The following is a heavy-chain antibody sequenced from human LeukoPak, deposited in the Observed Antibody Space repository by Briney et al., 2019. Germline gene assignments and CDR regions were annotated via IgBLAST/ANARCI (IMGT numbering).Heavy chain of an antibody. Sequence: GGSLRLSCAASGFTFSGSTMHWVRQASGKGLEWVGRIKSKPNNYATTYDASVKGRFTISRDDSASTAYLQMNSLKTEDTAVYFCTRWCQPVAGTSGCYGMDVWGQGTTVTVSS. V-gene: IGHV3-73*01. CDR2: IKSKPNNYAT. CDR1: GFTFSGST. D-gene: IGHD6-19*01. J-gene: IGHJ6*02. CDR3: TRWCQPVAGTSGCYGMDV.